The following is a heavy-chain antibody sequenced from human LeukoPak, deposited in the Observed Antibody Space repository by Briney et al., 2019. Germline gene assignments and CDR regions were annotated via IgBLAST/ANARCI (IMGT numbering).Heavy chain of an antibody. D-gene: IGHD3-22*01. CDR3: ARDLSRPRYYDSSEPEKDY. V-gene: IGHV1-46*01. CDR1: GYTFTSYY. Sequence: GASVKVSCKASGYTFTSYYMHWVRQAPGQGLEWMGIINPSGGSTSYAQKFQGRVTMTRDTSTSTVYMELSSLRSEDTAVYYCARDLSRPRYYDSSEPEKDYWGQGTLVTVS. CDR2: INPSGGST. J-gene: IGHJ4*02.